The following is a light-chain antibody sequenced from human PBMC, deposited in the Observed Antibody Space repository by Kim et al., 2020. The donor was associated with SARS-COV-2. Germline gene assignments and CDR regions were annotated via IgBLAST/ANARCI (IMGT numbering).Light chain of an antibody. CDR2: AAS. V-gene: IGKV1-39*01. CDR3: QQTYSTPRT. J-gene: IGKJ2*01. Sequence: DIQMTQSPSSLSASVGDRVTITCRASQSISTYFNWYQQRPGKAPTLLIYAASTLHSGVPSRFSGSGSGTDFTLTISSLQPEDFATYFCQQTYSTPRTFGQGTRLEIK. CDR1: QSISTY.